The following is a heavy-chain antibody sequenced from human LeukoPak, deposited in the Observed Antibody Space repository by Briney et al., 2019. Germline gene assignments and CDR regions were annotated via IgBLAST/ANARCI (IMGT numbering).Heavy chain of an antibody. CDR1: GFTFSIYW. V-gene: IGHV3-7*04. Sequence: GGTLRLSCAASGFTFSIYWMSWVRQAPGKGLEWVAIINQDGSEKDYVDSVKGRFTISRDNAKNTLCLQMNRLRAEDTAVYYCAGGVGSSHFDYWGQGTLLTVPS. J-gene: IGHJ4*02. CDR2: INQDGSEK. CDR3: AGGVGSSHFDY. D-gene: IGHD1-26*01.